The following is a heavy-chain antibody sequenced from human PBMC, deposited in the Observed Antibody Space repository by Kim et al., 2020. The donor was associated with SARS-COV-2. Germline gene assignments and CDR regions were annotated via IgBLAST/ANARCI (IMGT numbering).Heavy chain of an antibody. CDR2: ISGSGGST. D-gene: IGHD3-10*01. J-gene: IGHJ4*02. CDR1: GFTFSSYA. CDR3: AKDRDRITMVRGGTFGD. V-gene: IGHV3-23*01. Sequence: GGSLRLSCAASGFTFSSYAMSWVRQAPGKGLEWVSAISGSGGSTYYADSVKGRFTISRDNSKNTLYLQMNSLRAEDTAVYYCAKDRDRITMVRGGTFGDWGQGTLVTVSS.